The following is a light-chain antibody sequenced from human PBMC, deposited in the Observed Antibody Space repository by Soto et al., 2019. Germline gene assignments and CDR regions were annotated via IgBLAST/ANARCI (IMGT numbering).Light chain of an antibody. CDR2: QTS. V-gene: IGKV3-20*01. J-gene: IGKJ1*01. CDR3: QQYGSSPPWT. CDR1: QSVSSN. Sequence: EIVRTQSPATLSESPGERATLSCRASQSVSSNLAWYQQKPGQAPRLLIYQTSIRAAGIPARFSASGSGTDFTLTISRLEPEDFAVYYCQQYGSSPPWTFGQGTKVDIK.